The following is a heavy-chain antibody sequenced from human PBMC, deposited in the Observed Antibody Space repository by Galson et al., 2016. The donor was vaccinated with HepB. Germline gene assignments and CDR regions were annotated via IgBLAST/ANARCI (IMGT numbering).Heavy chain of an antibody. CDR3: AKDMGTYRPYYFDC. J-gene: IGHJ4*02. D-gene: IGHD3-16*02. CDR1: GFTFTTYA. Sequence: SLRLSCAASGFTFTTYAMSWVRQAPGKGLEWVSSISGSGGSTYDADAVKGRFTISRDNSKNTLDLQMNSLRAEDTATYYCAKDMGTYRPYYFDCWGQGTLVTVSS. V-gene: IGHV3-23*01. CDR2: ISGSGGST.